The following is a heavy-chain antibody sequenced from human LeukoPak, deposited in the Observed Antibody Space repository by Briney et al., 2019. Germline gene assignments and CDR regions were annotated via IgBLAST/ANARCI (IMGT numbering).Heavy chain of an antibody. J-gene: IGHJ3*02. D-gene: IGHD4-17*01. V-gene: IGHV3-30*02. CDR2: IRYDGSNK. Sequence: GGSLRLSCAASGFTFSSCTLSWVRQAPGKGLEWVAFIRYDGSNKYYADSVKGRFTISRDNSKNTPYLQMNSLRAEDTAVYYCAKSRGDYRSDAFDIWGQGTMVTVSS. CDR3: AKSRGDYRSDAFDI. CDR1: GFTFSSCT.